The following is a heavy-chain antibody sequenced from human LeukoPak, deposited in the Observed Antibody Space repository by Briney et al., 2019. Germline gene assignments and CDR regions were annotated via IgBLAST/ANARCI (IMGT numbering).Heavy chain of an antibody. D-gene: IGHD3-22*01. CDR2: IYHSERT. V-gene: IGHV4-38-2*02. Sequence: SETLSLTCTVSGYSISDYYWGWIRQPPGKGLEWIGSIYHSERTYYNPSLKSRVTISGDTSRNQFSLKLSSVTAADTAVYYCSWKYYYDTSGYFYVDSWGQGTLVTVSS. CDR3: SWKYYYDTSGYFYVDS. J-gene: IGHJ4*02. CDR1: GYSISDYY.